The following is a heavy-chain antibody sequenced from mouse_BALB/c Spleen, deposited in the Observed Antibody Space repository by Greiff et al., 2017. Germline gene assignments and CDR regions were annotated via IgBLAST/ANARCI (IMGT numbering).Heavy chain of an antibody. CDR3: ARCGNYVGFAY. CDR2: ILPGSGST. CDR1: GYTFSSYW. V-gene: IGHV1-9*01. J-gene: IGHJ3*01. D-gene: IGHD2-1*01. Sequence: VHLVESGAELMKPGASVKISCKATGYTFSSYWIEWVKQRPGHGLEWIGEILPGSGSTNYNEKFKGKATFTADTSSNTAYMQLSSLTSEDSAVYYCARCGNYVGFAYWGQGTLVTVSA.